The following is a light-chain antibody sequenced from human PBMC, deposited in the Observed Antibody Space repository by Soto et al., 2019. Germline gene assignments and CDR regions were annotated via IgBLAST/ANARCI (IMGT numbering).Light chain of an antibody. CDR2: GAS. CDR1: QSVSSN. V-gene: IGKV3-15*01. CDR3: QQYNNWPQT. J-gene: IGKJ4*01. Sequence: EIVMTQSPATLSVSPVERATLSCSASQSVSSNLAWYQQKPGQDPRLLIYGASTRATGTPARLSGSGSGTEFTHAISSLQSEDFAVYYCQQYNNWPQTCGGGTQGEIK.